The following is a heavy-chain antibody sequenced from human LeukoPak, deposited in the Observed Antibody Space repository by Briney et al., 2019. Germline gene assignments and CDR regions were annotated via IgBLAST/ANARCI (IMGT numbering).Heavy chain of an antibody. D-gene: IGHD3-3*01. Sequence: GGSLRLSCAASGFTFRYQVMTWVRQAPGKGLEWVSSINHSGDITYYADSVKGRFTISRDNSKNTLYLQTNSLRADDTAVYYCAKSGGRGVSIFGVVNDSFDIWGQGTMVIVSS. J-gene: IGHJ3*02. V-gene: IGHV3-23*01. CDR2: INHSGDIT. CDR1: GFTFRYQV. CDR3: AKSGGRGVSIFGVVNDSFDI.